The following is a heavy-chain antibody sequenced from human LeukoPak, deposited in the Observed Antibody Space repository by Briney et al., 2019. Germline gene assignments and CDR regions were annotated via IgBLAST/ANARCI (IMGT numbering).Heavy chain of an antibody. D-gene: IGHD1-14*01. V-gene: IGHV4-31*03. CDR1: GGSISSGGYY. CDR2: IYYSGST. J-gene: IGHJ4*02. Sequence: SETLSLTRTVSGGSISSGGYYWSWIRQHPGKGLEWIGYIYYSGSTYYNPSLKSRVTISVDTSKNQFSLKLSSVTAADTAVYYCASRNSAGGDYWGQGPLVTVSS. CDR3: ASRNSAGGDY.